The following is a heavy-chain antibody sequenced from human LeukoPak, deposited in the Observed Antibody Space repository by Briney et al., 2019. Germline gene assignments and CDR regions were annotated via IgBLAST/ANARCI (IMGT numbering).Heavy chain of an antibody. J-gene: IGHJ4*02. CDR2: INHSGST. Sequence: SQTLSLTCTVSGGSISSGSYYWSWIRQPAGKGLEWIGEINHSGSTNYNPSLKSRVTISVDTSKNQFSLKLSSVTAADTAVYYCAREVLLWFGESPFDYWGQGTLVTVSS. CDR3: AREVLLWFGESPFDY. D-gene: IGHD3-10*01. CDR1: GGSISSGSYY. V-gene: IGHV4-61*09.